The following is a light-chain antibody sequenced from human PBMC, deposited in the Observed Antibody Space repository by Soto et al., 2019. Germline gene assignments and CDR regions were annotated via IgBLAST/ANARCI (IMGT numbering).Light chain of an antibody. CDR1: QSVSDY. CDR2: AAS. J-gene: IGKJ1*01. V-gene: IGKV3-11*01. Sequence: EIVLTQSPATLSLSPGERATLSCRASQSVSDYLAWYQQKPGQAPRLLIYAASNRATGIPARFSGSGSGTEFTLTISSLQPDDFATYYCQQYNSYSLTFGQGTKVDIK. CDR3: QQYNSYSLT.